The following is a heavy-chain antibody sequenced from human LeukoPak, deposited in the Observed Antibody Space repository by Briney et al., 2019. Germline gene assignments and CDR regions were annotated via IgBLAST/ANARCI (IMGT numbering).Heavy chain of an antibody. J-gene: IGHJ3*02. CDR3: ARDEQVYDYVWGSYRELVAFDI. V-gene: IGHV4-61*02. D-gene: IGHD3-16*01. Sequence: PAETLSLTCTVSGGSISSGSYYWRWIRQPAGKGLEWIGRIYTSGSTNYNPSLKSRVTISVDTSMNQFSLKLSSVTAADTAVYYCARDEQVYDYVWGSYRELVAFDIWGQGTMVTVSS. CDR1: GGSISSGSYY. CDR2: IYTSGST.